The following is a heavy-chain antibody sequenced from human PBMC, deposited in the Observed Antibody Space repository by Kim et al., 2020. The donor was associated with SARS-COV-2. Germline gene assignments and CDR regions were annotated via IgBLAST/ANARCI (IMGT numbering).Heavy chain of an antibody. CDR2: INAGNGNT. Sequence: ASVKVSCKASGYTFTSYAMHWVRQAPGQRLEWMGWINAGNGNTKYSQKFQGRVTITRDTSASTAYMELSSLRSEDTAVYYCARGDGYNLREGNFDYWGQGTLVTVSS. D-gene: IGHD5-12*01. CDR1: GYTFTSYA. V-gene: IGHV1-3*01. CDR3: ARGDGYNLREGNFDY. J-gene: IGHJ4*02.